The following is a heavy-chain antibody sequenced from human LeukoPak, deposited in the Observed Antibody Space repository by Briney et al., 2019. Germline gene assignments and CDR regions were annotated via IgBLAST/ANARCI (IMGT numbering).Heavy chain of an antibody. CDR3: ARGFRLSDSSFDM. D-gene: IGHD3-22*01. CDR2: IYQSGST. CDR1: GYSISSGFY. V-gene: IGHV4-38-2*02. Sequence: PSETLSLTCSVFGYSISSGFYWGWMRQPPGKGLEWIGSIYQSGSTYYNPSLKSRVTFSLDTSKNQFSLKLSSVTAADTAVYYCARGFRLSDSSFDMWGQGTMVTVSS. J-gene: IGHJ3*02.